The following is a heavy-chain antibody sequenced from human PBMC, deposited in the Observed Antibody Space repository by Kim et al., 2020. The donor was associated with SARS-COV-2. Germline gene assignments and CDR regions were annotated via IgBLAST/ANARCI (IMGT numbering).Heavy chain of an antibody. CDR2: INPNSGGT. Sequence: ASVKVSCKATGYTFTGYYIHWVRQAPGQGLEWMAWINPNSGGTNYAQRFQGRVTMTRDTSISTAYMELSRLRSDDTAVYYCARRMVVAPRSYYYGMDVWG. CDR3: ARRMVVAPRSYYYGMDV. V-gene: IGHV1-2*02. J-gene: IGHJ6*02. CDR1: GYTFTGYY. D-gene: IGHD2-15*01.